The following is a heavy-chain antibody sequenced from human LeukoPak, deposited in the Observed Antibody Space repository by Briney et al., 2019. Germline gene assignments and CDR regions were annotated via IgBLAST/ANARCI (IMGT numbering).Heavy chain of an antibody. CDR3: AKDAAGFGELLTYYYYGMDV. Sequence: GRSLRLSCAASGFTFSSYGMHWVRQAPGKGLEWVAVISYDGSNKYYADSVKGRFTISRDNSKNTLYLQMNSLRAEDTAGYYCAKDAAGFGELLTYYYYGMDVWGQGTTVTVSS. J-gene: IGHJ6*02. CDR2: ISYDGSNK. D-gene: IGHD3-10*01. V-gene: IGHV3-30*18. CDR1: GFTFSSYG.